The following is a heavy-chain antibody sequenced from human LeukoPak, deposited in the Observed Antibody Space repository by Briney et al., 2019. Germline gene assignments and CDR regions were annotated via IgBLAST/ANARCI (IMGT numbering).Heavy chain of an antibody. D-gene: IGHD5-24*01. CDR2: FYFSGSS. V-gene: IGHV4-59*08. CDR3: VRHVTTGFNLFEY. CDR1: GASISDYY. J-gene: IGHJ4*02. Sequence: SETLSLTCSVSGASISDYYWSWIRQPPGKGLEWIGYFYFSGSSTFNPSLQSRVTMSVDASKNQFSLKLTSVTAADTAAYYCVRHVTTGFNLFEYWGQGTLVTVSS.